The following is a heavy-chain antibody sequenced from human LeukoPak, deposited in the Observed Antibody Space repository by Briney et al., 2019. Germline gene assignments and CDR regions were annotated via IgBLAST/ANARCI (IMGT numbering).Heavy chain of an antibody. CDR1: GGSISTYY. Sequence: SVTLSLTCTVSGGSISTYYWSWIGQRAGKGLEWIGRIYVSGTTNYNPSLKSRLTMSVDASRNQFSLNLRSVTAADTAVYYCARGGPDLAREYFQYWGQGTLVSVS. J-gene: IGHJ1*01. CDR3: ARGGPDLAREYFQY. V-gene: IGHV4-4*07. CDR2: IYVSGTT. D-gene: IGHD5-12*01.